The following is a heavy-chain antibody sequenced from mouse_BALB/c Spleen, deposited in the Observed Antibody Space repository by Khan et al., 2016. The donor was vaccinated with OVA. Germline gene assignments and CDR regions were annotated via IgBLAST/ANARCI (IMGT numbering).Heavy chain of an antibody. J-gene: IGHJ2*01. CDR2: ISYSGST. CDR3: TSGRLLLLNQDYFEY. Sequence: EVQLVESGPGLLKPSQSLYLTCTVTGYSITSDYAWNWIRQFPGNKLEWMAYISYSGSTTYSPSLRGSKSIARYTSKNKCFQQWNSVTNEDTSTYYCTSGRLLLLNQDYFEYWGQGTTLTDSS. CDR1: GYSITSDYA. V-gene: IGHV3-2*02. D-gene: IGHD1-1*01.